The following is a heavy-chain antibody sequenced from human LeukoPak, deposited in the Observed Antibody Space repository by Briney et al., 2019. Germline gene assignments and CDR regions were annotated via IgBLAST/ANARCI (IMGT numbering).Heavy chain of an antibody. CDR1: GFTFADYA. Sequence: GGSLRLSCAASGFTFADYAMSWVRQAPGKGLEWVSGITWNGGFIGYADSVKGRFTISRDNAKNSLYLQMNSLKTEDTAVYYCTTDLQWLVLVGYYYYTDVWGKGTTVTVSS. CDR3: TTDLQWLVLVGYYYYTDV. CDR2: ITWNGGFI. D-gene: IGHD6-19*01. J-gene: IGHJ6*03. V-gene: IGHV3-20*04.